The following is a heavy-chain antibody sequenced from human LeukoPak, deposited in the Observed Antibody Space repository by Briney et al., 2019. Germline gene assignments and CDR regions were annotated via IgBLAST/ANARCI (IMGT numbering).Heavy chain of an antibody. J-gene: IGHJ4*02. CDR1: GGSISSYY. CDR3: ARHRGRIYFDY. Sequence: PSETLSLTCTVSGGSISSYYWSWIRQPPGKGLEWIGYIYYSGSTNYNPSLKSRVTISVDTSKNQFSLKLSSVTAADTAVYYCARHRGRIYFDYWGQGTLVTVPS. CDR2: IYYSGST. D-gene: IGHD2/OR15-2a*01. V-gene: IGHV4-59*08.